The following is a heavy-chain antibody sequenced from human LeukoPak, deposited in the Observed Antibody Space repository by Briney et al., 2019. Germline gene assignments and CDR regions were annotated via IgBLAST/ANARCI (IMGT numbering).Heavy chain of an antibody. CDR1: GFTFDDYA. CDR3: ARRRGLGYCSSTSCYAGYFDY. J-gene: IGHJ4*02. D-gene: IGHD2-2*01. V-gene: IGHV3-9*01. Sequence: PGGSLRLSCAASGFTFDDYAMHWVRQAPGKGLEWVSGISWNSGSIGYADSVKGRFTISRDNAKNSLYPQMNSLRAEDTALYYCARRRGLGYCSSTSCYAGYFDYWGQGTLVTVSS. CDR2: ISWNSGSI.